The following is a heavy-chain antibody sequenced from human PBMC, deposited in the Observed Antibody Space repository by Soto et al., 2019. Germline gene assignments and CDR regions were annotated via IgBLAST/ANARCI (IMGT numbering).Heavy chain of an antibody. V-gene: IGHV4-59*01. D-gene: IGHD4-17*01. CDR2: IYYSGST. Sequence: PSETLSLTCTASGGSISSYYWSWIRQPPGKGLEWIGYIYYSGSTNYNPSLKSRVTISVDTSKNQFSLKLSSVTAADTAVYYCARGGLRWEYESFDYWGQGTLVTVSS. CDR3: ARGGLRWEYESFDY. CDR1: GGSISSYY. J-gene: IGHJ4*02.